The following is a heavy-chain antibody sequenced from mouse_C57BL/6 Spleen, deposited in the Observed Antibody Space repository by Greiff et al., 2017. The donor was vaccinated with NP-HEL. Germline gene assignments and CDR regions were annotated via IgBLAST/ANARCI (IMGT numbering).Heavy chain of an antibody. CDR3: ARREVYGSSSWFAY. Sequence: VQLQQSGAELVRPGSSVKLSCKASGYTFTSYWMDWVKQRPGQGLEWIGNIYPSDSETHYNQKFKDKATLTVDKSSSTAYMQLSSLTSEDSAVYYCARREVYGSSSWFAYWGQGTLVTVSA. D-gene: IGHD1-1*01. J-gene: IGHJ3*01. CDR2: IYPSDSET. CDR1: GYTFTSYW. V-gene: IGHV1-61*01.